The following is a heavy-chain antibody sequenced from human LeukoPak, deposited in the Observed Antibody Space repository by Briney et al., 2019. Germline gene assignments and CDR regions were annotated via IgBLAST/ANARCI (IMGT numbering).Heavy chain of an antibody. CDR3: AKDLGDSSGYYPWFDP. Sequence: GGSLRLSCAASGFTFSSYAMSWVRQAPGKGLEWVSAISGSGGSTYYADSVKGRFTISRDNSKNTLYLQMNSLRAEDTAVYYCAKDLGDSSGYYPWFDPWGQGTLSPSPQ. CDR1: GFTFSSYA. V-gene: IGHV3-23*01. CDR2: ISGSGGST. J-gene: IGHJ5*02. D-gene: IGHD3-22*01.